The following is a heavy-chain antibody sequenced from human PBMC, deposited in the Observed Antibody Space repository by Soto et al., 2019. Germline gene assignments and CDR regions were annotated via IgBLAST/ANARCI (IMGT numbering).Heavy chain of an antibody. J-gene: IGHJ4*02. CDR3: ARVGSGHSPYFDY. V-gene: IGHV4-31*03. CDR2: IYYIGST. CDR1: GGSISSGGYY. Sequence: PSETLSLTCTVSGGSISSGGYYWSWIRQHPGKGLEWIGHIYYIGSTYYNPSLKSRVTISVDTSKNQFSLKLSSVTAADTAVYYCARVGSGHSPYFDYWGQGTLVTVSS. D-gene: IGHD2-15*01.